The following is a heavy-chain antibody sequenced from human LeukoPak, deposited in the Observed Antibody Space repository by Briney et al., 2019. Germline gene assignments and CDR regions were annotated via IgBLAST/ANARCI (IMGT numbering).Heavy chain of an antibody. Sequence: GGSQRLSCAASGFTFSNYAMHWVRQAPGKGLEWVTIMSYDGSNKFYADSVKGRFTISRDNSKNTLYLQMNSLRAEDTAVYYCARDSIGYCGSSSCFPGYFDYWGQGTLVTVSS. J-gene: IGHJ4*02. V-gene: IGHV3-30-3*01. D-gene: IGHD2-2*01. CDR3: ARDSIGYCGSSSCFPGYFDY. CDR1: GFTFSNYA. CDR2: MSYDGSNK.